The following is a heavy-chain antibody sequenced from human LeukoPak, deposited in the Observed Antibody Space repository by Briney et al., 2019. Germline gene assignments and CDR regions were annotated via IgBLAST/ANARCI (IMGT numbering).Heavy chain of an antibody. CDR1: GFTFSSFR. CDR2: IKQDGSDK. D-gene: IGHD4-23*01. Sequence: GGSLRLSCAASGFTFSSFRMSWVRQAPGKGLEWVANIKQDGSDKYYMDSVKGRFTISKDIPKDSLYLQMNSLRAEDTAVYYCAKSSGYGGIDFDYWGLGTLVTVSS. CDR3: AKSSGYGGIDFDY. J-gene: IGHJ4*02. V-gene: IGHV3-7*02.